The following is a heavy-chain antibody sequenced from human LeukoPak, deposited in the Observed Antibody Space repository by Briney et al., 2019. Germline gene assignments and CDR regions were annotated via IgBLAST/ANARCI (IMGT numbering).Heavy chain of an antibody. CDR1: GFTFSTYW. Sequence: GGSLRLSCAASGFTFSTYWMTWVRQAPGKGLEWVANIKQDGSQKYYVDSVKGRFTISRDNAKNSLYLQVSSLRAEDTAIYYCTRDFSSGDWSQGTLVTVSS. V-gene: IGHV3-7*01. CDR2: IKQDGSQK. CDR3: TRDFSSGD. D-gene: IGHD3-3*01. J-gene: IGHJ4*02.